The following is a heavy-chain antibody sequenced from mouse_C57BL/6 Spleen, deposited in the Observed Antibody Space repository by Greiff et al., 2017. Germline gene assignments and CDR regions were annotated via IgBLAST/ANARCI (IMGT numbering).Heavy chain of an antibody. CDR1: GYTFTSYW. CDR3: ARSIVGYAMGY. CDR2: IHPNSGST. V-gene: IGHV1-64*01. D-gene: IGHD3-1*01. J-gene: IGHJ4*01. Sequence: QVQLQQPGAELVKPGASVKLSCKASGYTFTSYWMPWVKQRPGPGLEWIGMIHPNSGSTNYNEKFKSKATLTVDKSSSTAYMQLSSLTSEDSAVYYCARSIVGYAMGYWGQGTSVTDSS.